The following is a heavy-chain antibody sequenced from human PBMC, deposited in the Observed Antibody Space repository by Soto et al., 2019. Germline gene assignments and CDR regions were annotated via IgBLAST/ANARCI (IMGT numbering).Heavy chain of an antibody. CDR1: GFTFSSYG. CDR3: AKPIERGYSYGHHGGGMDV. V-gene: IGHV3-30*18. CDR2: ISYDGSNK. Sequence: GGSLRLSCAASGFTFSSYGMHWVRQAPGKGLEWVAVISYDGSNKYYADSVKGRFTISRDNSKNTLYLQMNSLRAEDTAVYYCAKPIERGYSYGHHGGGMDVWGQGTTVTVSS. J-gene: IGHJ6*02. D-gene: IGHD5-18*01.